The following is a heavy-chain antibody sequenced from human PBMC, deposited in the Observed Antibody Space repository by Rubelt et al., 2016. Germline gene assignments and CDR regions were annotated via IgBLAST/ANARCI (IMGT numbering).Heavy chain of an antibody. CDR3: ARKSYADTGYYFDY. D-gene: IGHD4-17*01. CDR2: IIPIFGTA. J-gene: IGHJ4*02. Sequence: TFSSYAISWVRQAPGQGLEWMGGIIPIFGTANYAQKFQGRVTITADESTSTAYMELSSLRSEDTAVYYCARKSYADTGYYFDYWGQGTLVTVSS. V-gene: IGHV1-69*01. CDR1: TFSSYA.